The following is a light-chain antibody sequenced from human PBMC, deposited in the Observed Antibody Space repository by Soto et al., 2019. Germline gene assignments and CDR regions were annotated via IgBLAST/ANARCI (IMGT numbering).Light chain of an antibody. J-gene: IGKJ1*01. CDR2: GAS. V-gene: IGKV3-15*01. Sequence: EIVMTQSPVTLSVSPGERATLSCRASQSVSSNLAWHQQKPGQAPRLLIYGASTRATGIPARFSGSRSGTEFTLTISSLQSEDFAVYYCQQYNNWPRTFGQGTKVEI. CDR1: QSVSSN. CDR3: QQYNNWPRT.